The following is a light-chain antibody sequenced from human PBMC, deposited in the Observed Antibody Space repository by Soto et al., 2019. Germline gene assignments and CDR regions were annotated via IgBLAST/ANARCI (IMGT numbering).Light chain of an antibody. Sequence: EIVLTQSPATLSLSPGDRATLSCRASQGISRFLAWYQQKPGQVPRLLIHDASSRAVGVPSRFSGSGSGTDFTLTISGLEPEDFAMYYCHQRAHWPLSFGGGTKIEIK. J-gene: IGKJ4*01. CDR3: HQRAHWPLS. CDR1: QGISRF. V-gene: IGKV3-11*01. CDR2: DAS.